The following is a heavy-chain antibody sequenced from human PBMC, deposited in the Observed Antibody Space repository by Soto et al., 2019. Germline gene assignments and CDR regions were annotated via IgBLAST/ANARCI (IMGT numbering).Heavy chain of an antibody. J-gene: IGHJ4*02. V-gene: IGHV3-23*01. Sequence: EVQLLESGGGLVQPGGSLRLSCAASGLTFSSYAMSLVRQAPGKGLEWVSAISGSGGSTYYADSVKGRVTISRDNSKNTLYVEMNSLSGEDTAEYYCAKDRGWPKVDSWGQGTLVTVSS. CDR3: AKDRGWPKVDS. CDR2: ISGSGGST. D-gene: IGHD6-19*01. CDR1: GLTFSSYA.